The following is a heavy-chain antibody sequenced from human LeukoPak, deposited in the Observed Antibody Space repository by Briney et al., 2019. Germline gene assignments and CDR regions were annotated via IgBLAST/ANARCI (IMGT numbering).Heavy chain of an antibody. J-gene: IGHJ4*02. Sequence: GGSLSLSCTASGFTFGDYAMSWVRQAPGKGLEWVGFIRSKAYGGAIEYAASVKGRFSISRDDSKSSAYLQMNSLKTEDTAVYYCTRSRGYSGYATYYFDYWGQGTLVTVSS. CDR3: TRSRGYSGYATYYFDY. CDR1: GFTFGDYA. V-gene: IGHV3-49*04. D-gene: IGHD5-12*01. CDR2: IRSKAYGGAI.